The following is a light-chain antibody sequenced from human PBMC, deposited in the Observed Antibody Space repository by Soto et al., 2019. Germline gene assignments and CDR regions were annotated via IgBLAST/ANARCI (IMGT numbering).Light chain of an antibody. J-gene: IGLJ2*01. CDR1: SSNIGRNF. Sequence: QSVLTQPPSVSAAPGQTVTISCSGSSSNIGRNFLSWYRQLPGAAPKLVIYDNNKRPSGIPDRFSGSKSGTSATLDITGLQSGDEADYYCGTWDTSLSGVVFGGGTKVTVL. V-gene: IGLV1-51*01. CDR3: GTWDTSLSGVV. CDR2: DNN.